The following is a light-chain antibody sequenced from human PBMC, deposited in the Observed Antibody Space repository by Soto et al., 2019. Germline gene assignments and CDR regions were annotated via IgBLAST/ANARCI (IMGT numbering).Light chain of an antibody. CDR2: GAS. CDR1: QSVSSN. CDR3: QQYNNWPRT. V-gene: IGKV3-15*01. J-gene: IGKJ2*01. Sequence: EIVMTQSPATLSVSPGERATVSCRASQSVSSNLAGYQQKPGQASKLLIYGASTRATGIPARFSGSGSGTEFTLAIGSLQFEDFAVYYCQQYNNWPRTFGQGTKLEIK.